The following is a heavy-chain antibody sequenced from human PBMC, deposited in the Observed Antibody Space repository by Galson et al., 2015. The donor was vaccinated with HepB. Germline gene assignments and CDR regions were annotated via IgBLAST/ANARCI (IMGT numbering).Heavy chain of an antibody. CDR3: AKERGITIFGVVTSFDY. J-gene: IGHJ4*02. Sequence: SLRLSCAASGFTFSSYAMSWVRQAPGKGLEWVSAISGSGGSTYYADSVKGRFTISRDNSKNTLYLQMNSLRAEDTAVYYCAKERGITIFGVVTSFDYWGQGTLVTVSS. D-gene: IGHD3-3*01. V-gene: IGHV3-23*01. CDR1: GFTFSSYA. CDR2: ISGSGGST.